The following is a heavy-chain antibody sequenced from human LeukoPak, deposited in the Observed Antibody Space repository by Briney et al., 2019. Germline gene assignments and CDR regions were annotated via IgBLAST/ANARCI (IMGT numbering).Heavy chain of an antibody. J-gene: IGHJ4*02. CDR2: ISYDGSNQ. V-gene: IGHV3-30*03. CDR3: ARVYHSSSGRAIDY. Sequence: GGSLRLSCAASGFTFSSYGMHWVRQAPGKGLEWVALISYDGSNQYYADSVKGRFTISRDNSKNTLYLQMNSLRAEDTAVYYCARVYHSSSGRAIDYWGQGTLVTVSS. CDR1: GFTFSSYG. D-gene: IGHD6-6*01.